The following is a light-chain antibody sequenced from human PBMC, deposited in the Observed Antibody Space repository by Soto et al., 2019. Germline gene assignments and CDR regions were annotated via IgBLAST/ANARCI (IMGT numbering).Light chain of an antibody. CDR3: QQYGSSPLT. V-gene: IGKV3-20*01. Sequence: EIVLSQSPGTLSLSPGERATVSCRASQSVSNNYLAWYQQKPGQAPRLLIYAASSRATGIPDRFTGSGSGTDFTLTISRLEPEDFAVYYCQQYGSSPLTFGGGTKVEIK. J-gene: IGKJ4*01. CDR1: QSVSNNY. CDR2: AAS.